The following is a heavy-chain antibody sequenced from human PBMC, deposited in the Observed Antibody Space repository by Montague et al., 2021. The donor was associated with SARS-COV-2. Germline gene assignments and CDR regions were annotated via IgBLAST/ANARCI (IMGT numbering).Heavy chain of an antibody. CDR1: GFIFSGYA. D-gene: IGHD3-22*01. CDR3: RVGNYYDSISDY. Sequence: SLRLSCAASGFIFSGYAMSWVRQAPGKGLEWVSAISGSGGSTYYADSVKGRFTISRDNSKNTLYLQMNSLRAEDTAVYYCRVGNYYDSISDYWGQGTLVTVSS. CDR2: ISGSGGST. J-gene: IGHJ4*02. V-gene: IGHV3-23*01.